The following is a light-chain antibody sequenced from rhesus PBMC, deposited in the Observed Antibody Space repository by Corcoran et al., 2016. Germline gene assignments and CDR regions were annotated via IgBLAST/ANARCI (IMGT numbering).Light chain of an antibody. CDR2: KAS. J-gene: IGKJ3*01. Sequence: DIQMTQSPSSLSASVGDTVTITCRASQSISSWLAWYQQKPGKAPKHLIYKASTLQRGVPSRFSGSGSGTEFTLTISSLQSEDFATYYCQQYSSSPFTFGPGTKLDIK. CDR3: QQYSSSPFT. CDR1: QSISSW. V-gene: IGKV1-22*01.